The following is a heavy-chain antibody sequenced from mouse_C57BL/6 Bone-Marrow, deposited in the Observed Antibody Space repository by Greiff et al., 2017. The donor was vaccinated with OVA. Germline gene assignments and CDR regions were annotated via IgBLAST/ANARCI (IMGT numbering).Heavy chain of an antibody. V-gene: IGHV3-6*01. CDR1: GYSITSGYY. CDR3: ANYYYGSSPAWFAY. J-gene: IGHJ3*01. Sequence: EVQLQESGPGLVKPSQSLSLTCSVTGYSITSGYYWNWIRQFSGNKLEWMGYISYDGSNNYNPSLKNRISITRYTSKNQFFLKLNSVTTEDTATYYCANYYYGSSPAWFAYWGQGTLVTVSA. D-gene: IGHD1-1*01. CDR2: ISYDGSN.